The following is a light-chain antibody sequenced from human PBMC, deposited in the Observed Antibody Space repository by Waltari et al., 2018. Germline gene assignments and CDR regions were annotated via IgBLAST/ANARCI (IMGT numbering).Light chain of an antibody. CDR3: SAYTATDTYV. Sequence: SALTQPASMSGSPGQSITISCTGTRSDIGLYDYVSWYQQHPGKAPKLIISDFSQRPAGVTSRFSGSKSCYTDSLTISGLQTEDEADYYCSAYTATDTYVFGSGTTVTVL. CDR2: DFS. J-gene: IGLJ1*01. V-gene: IGLV2-14*03. CDR1: RSDIGLYDY.